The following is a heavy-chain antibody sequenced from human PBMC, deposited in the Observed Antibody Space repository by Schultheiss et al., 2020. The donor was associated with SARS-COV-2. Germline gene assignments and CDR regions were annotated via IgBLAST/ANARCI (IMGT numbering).Heavy chain of an antibody. CDR1: GGSISSYY. Sequence: SQTLSLTCTVSGGSISSYYWSWIRQPPGKGLEWIGYIYYSGSTYYNPSLKSRVTISVDTSKNQFSLKLSSVTAADTAVYYCARLFRSGYYNYYYYGMDVWGQGTTVTVSS. V-gene: IGHV4-59*01. CDR3: ARLFRSGYYNYYYYGMDV. J-gene: IGHJ6*02. CDR2: IYYSGST. D-gene: IGHD3-3*01.